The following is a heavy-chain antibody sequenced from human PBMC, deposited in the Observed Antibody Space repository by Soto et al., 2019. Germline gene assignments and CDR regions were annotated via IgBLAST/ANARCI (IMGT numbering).Heavy chain of an antibody. CDR3: ARDPGYSGYDLDY. D-gene: IGHD5-12*01. Sequence: QVQLVQSGAEVKKPGSSVKVSCKASGGTFSSYTISWVRQAPGQGLEWMGRIIPILGIANYAQKFQGRVTITADKSTSTDYMELSSLRSEATAVYYCARDPGYSGYDLDYWGQGTLVTVSS. CDR2: IIPILGIA. CDR1: GGTFSSYT. J-gene: IGHJ4*02. V-gene: IGHV1-69*08.